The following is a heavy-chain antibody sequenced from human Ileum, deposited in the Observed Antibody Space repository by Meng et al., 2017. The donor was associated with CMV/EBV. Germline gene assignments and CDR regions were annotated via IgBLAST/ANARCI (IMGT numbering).Heavy chain of an antibody. CDR2: IYYSGST. J-gene: IGHJ4*02. Sequence: CTVSGRSIRSGDYYLSWIRQPPGKGLEWIGYIYYSGSTYYNPSLKSRVTISVDKSKNQFSLKLSSVTAADTAVYYCARGIAAADDYWGQGTLVTVSS. CDR1: GRSIRSGDYY. D-gene: IGHD6-13*01. CDR3: ARGIAAADDY. V-gene: IGHV4-30-4*08.